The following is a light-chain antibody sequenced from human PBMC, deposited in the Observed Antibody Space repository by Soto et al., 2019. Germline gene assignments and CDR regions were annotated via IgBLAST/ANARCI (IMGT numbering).Light chain of an antibody. CDR2: DAS. J-gene: IGKJ4*01. CDR1: QSVSSN. V-gene: IGKV3-20*01. CDR3: QQFSSYPLT. Sequence: EIVLPQSPGTLSLSPGERATLSCRASQSVSSNLAWYQQKPGQAPRLLIYDASSRATGIPDRFSGGGSGTDFTLTISRLEPEDFAVYYCQQFSSYPLTFGGGTKVDI.